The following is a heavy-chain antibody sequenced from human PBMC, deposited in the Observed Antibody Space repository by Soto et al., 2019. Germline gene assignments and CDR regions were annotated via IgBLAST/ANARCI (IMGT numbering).Heavy chain of an antibody. CDR1: GFTFSAYG. D-gene: IGHD2-21*02. CDR2: ISFDSRDK. V-gene: IGHV3-33*05. Sequence: QVQLVESGGGVVQPGRSLRLSCAASGFTFSAYGKHWVRQASGKVLEWVATISFDSRDKLYVDSMNGRLTISRENSRNTVYLQMDSLRAEDSAVYHCARVCGGDCVNAFDVWGQGTVVAVSP. J-gene: IGHJ3*01. CDR3: ARVCGGDCVNAFDV.